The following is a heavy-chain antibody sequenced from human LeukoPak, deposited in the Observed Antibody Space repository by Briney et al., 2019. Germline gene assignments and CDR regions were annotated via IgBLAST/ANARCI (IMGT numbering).Heavy chain of an antibody. J-gene: IGHJ4*02. CDR2: IYDGWNS. CDR3: AREVTNIVGAILDDH. Sequence: SETLSLTCTVSGGSISSSGYYWSWIRQPPGKGLEWIGYIYDGWNSYSNPSLKSRVTISVDRSNNQFSLKLSSVTAADTAVYYCAREVTNIVGAILDDHWGQGTLVTVSS. D-gene: IGHD1-26*01. CDR1: GGSISSSGYY. V-gene: IGHV4-30-2*01.